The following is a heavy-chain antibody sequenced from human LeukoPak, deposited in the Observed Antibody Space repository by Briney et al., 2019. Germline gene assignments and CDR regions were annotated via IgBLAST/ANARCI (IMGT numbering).Heavy chain of an antibody. V-gene: IGHV3-7*01. D-gene: IGHD2-21*01. J-gene: IGHJ4*02. CDR3: ARERAYCAGDCFDY. Sequence: GGSLRLSRAASGFTFSSYWMSWVRQAPGKGLEWVATIKQDGSQKEYVDSVKGRFTISRDNARNSLYPQMNSLRAEDTAVYYCARERAYCAGDCFDYWGQGTLVTVSS. CDR2: IKQDGSQK. CDR1: GFTFSSYW.